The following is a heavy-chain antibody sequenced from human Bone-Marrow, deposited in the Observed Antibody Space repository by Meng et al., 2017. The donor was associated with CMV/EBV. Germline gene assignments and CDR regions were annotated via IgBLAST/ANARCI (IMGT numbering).Heavy chain of an antibody. D-gene: IGHD2-2*01. CDR3: ARGGNLGYCSSTSCSYYYYGMDV. V-gene: IGHV1-69*05. CDR1: GGTFSSYA. CDR2: IIPIFGTA. Sequence: SVKVFCKASGGTFSSYAISWVRQAPGQGLEWMGGIIPIFGTANYAQKFQGRVTITTDESTSTAYMELSSLRSEDTAVYYCARGGNLGYCSSTSCSYYYYGMDVWGQGTTVTVSS. J-gene: IGHJ6*02.